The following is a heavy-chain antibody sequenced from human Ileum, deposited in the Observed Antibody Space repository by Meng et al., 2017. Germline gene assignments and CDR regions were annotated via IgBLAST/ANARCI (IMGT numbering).Heavy chain of an antibody. CDR3: ARENDNWNYFDY. CDR2: INADNGNI. CDR1: GYTFRNYP. Sequence: QVQLVQSGAEVHMVGASVKVSCTASGYTFRNYPLHWVRQAPVQRPEWMGWINADNGNIKISQKFQGRITITSDTSATAYMELSSLRSEDTAVYFCARENDNWNYFDYWGQGSLVTVSS. V-gene: IGHV1-3*01. D-gene: IGHD1-1*01. J-gene: IGHJ4*02.